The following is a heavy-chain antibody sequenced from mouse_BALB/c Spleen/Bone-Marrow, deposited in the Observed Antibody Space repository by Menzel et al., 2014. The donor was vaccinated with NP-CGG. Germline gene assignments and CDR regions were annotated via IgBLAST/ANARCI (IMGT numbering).Heavy chain of an antibody. CDR2: IHLSDSES. V-gene: IGHV1-61*01. D-gene: IGHD3-3*01. J-gene: IGHJ3*01. Sequence: VQLVESGAELVRPGASVKLSCKGSGYSFTSYWMNWVKQRPGQGLEWIGMIHLSDSESRLNQKFKDKATLTVDKSSSTAYMQLSSPTSEDSAVYYCTRYDLTTRAFAYWGQGTLVTVSA. CDR1: GYSFTSYW. CDR3: TRYDLTTRAFAY.